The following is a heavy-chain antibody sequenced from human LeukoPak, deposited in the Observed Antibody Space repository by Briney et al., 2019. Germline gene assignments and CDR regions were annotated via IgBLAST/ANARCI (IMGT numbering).Heavy chain of an antibody. D-gene: IGHD3-10*01. J-gene: IGHJ6*03. CDR1: GYSFSNFD. CDR2: LDPHSGDT. V-gene: IGHV1-8*01. CDR3: ARSRRGYYMDV. Sequence: ASLKVSCKASGYSFSNFDINWVRQAAGQGPEWMGRLDPHSGDTDYVQKFQVRVIMTKNTSINTAYLELRSLTSEDTAVYYCARSRRGYYMDVWGRGTTVTVSS.